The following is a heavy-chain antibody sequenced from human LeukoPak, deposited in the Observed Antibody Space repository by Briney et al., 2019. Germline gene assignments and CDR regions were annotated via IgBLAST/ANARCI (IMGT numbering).Heavy chain of an antibody. J-gene: IGHJ4*02. CDR3: ARDSPYYFDSSGDYVSDY. CDR1: GFTFRTFT. CDR2: INSASNFI. D-gene: IGHD3-22*01. V-gene: IGHV3-21*01. Sequence: GGSLRFSCAASGFTFRTFTMNWVRQAPGKGLEWGLSINSASNFIYYADPVKVQFTISRDNAKNSLYLQMSSLKVEDTAVYYCARDSPYYFDSSGDYVSDYWGQGALVTVSS.